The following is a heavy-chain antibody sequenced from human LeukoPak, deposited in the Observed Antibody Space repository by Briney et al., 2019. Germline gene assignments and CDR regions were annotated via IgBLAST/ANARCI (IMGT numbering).Heavy chain of an antibody. D-gene: IGHD3-9*01. CDR2: IYYSGST. CDR3: ARNRGSNFDWSDY. J-gene: IGHJ4*02. Sequence: SETLSLTCTVSGGSISTSDSFWDWMRQPPGKGPEWIGSIYYSGSTFYNPPLKSRVALSVDTSKNQFSLRLNSVTAADTAVYYCARNRGSNFDWSDYWGQGILVTVSS. V-gene: IGHV4-39*01. CDR1: GGSISTSDSF.